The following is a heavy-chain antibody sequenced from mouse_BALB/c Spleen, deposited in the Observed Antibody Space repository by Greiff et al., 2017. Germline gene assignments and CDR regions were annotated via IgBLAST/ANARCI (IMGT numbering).Heavy chain of an antibody. CDR3: ARDQARAMAY. CDR1: GFSLTSYG. CDR2: IWSGGST. Sequence: VKLMESGPGLVQPSQSLSITCTVSGFSLTSYGVHWVRQSPGKGLEWLGVIWSGGSTDYNAAFISRLSISKDNSKSQVFFKMNSLQANDTAIYYCARDQARAMAYWGQGTLVTVSA. D-gene: IGHD3-1*01. V-gene: IGHV2-2*02. J-gene: IGHJ3*01.